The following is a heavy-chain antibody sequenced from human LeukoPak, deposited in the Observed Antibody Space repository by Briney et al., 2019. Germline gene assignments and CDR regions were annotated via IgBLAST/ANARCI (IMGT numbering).Heavy chain of an antibody. Sequence: GGSLRLSCAASGFTFSNYVMSWVRQAPGKGLEWVSGISVSGGSTYYADSVKGRFTISRDNSKNMLYLQMNSLRAEDTAVYYCAKDRGSSWSYNLYYFDYWGQGTLVTVSS. V-gene: IGHV3-23*01. CDR3: AKDRGSSWSYNLYYFDY. CDR2: ISVSGGST. CDR1: GFTFSNYV. D-gene: IGHD6-13*01. J-gene: IGHJ4*02.